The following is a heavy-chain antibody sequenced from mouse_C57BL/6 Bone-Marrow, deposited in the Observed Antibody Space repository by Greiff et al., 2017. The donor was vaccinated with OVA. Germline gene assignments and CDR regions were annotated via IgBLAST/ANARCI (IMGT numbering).Heavy chain of an antibody. CDR3: ASHGYDGFAY. J-gene: IGHJ3*01. D-gene: IGHD2-2*01. CDR2: IDPSDSYT. Sequence: VQLQQPGAELVMPGASVKLSCKASGYTFTSYWMHWVKQRPGQGLEWIGEIDPSDSYTNYNQKFKGKSTLTVDKSSSTAYMQLSSLTSEDSAVYYCASHGYDGFAYWGQGTLVTVSA. CDR1: GYTFTSYW. V-gene: IGHV1-69*01.